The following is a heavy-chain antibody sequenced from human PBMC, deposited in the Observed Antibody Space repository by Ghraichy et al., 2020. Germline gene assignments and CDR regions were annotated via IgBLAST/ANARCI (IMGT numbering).Heavy chain of an antibody. V-gene: IGHV4-59*01. J-gene: IGHJ4*02. Sequence: ESLNISCTISGDPIESYYWTWIRQPPGKGLEWIGHVYHSGSTKYNPSLKSRVSMSVEKSKKQFSLRLTSVTAADTAVYYCARHYDSGTFYSVRNLDSWGQGTLVTVSS. CDR2: VYHSGST. CDR3: ARHYDSGTFYSVRNLDS. D-gene: IGHD2/OR15-2a*01. CDR1: GDPIESYY.